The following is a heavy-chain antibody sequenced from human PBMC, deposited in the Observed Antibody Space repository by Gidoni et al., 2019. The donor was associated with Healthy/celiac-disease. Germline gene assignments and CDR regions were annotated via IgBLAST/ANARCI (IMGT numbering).Heavy chain of an antibody. J-gene: IGHJ3*02. CDR1: GFTFSSYA. D-gene: IGHD3-22*01. CDR2: IIGSGGST. Sequence: EVQLLEYGGGLVQPGGSLRLSCAASGFTFSSYAMSWVRQAPGKGLEWVSAIIGSGGSTYYADSVKVRFTISRDNSKNTLYLQMNSLRAEDTAVYYCAKSDSSGYAFDIWGQGTMVTVSS. CDR3: AKSDSSGYAFDI. V-gene: IGHV3-23*01.